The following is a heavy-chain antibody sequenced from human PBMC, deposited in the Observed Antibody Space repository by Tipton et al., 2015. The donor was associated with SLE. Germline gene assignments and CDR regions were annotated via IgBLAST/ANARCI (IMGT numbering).Heavy chain of an antibody. CDR2: TYYSGSP. J-gene: IGHJ5*02. Sequence: TLSLTCTVSGGSISSKNYYWSWIRQHPGKGLEWIGYTYYSGSPYYNPSLKSRVTISLDMSKNQFSLRLSSVTAADSAVSYCPIYYHDSTGLHWFDPWGQRTLVTVSS. CDR1: GGSISSKNYY. V-gene: IGHV4-31*06. CDR3: PIYYHDSTGLHWFDP. D-gene: IGHD3-22*01.